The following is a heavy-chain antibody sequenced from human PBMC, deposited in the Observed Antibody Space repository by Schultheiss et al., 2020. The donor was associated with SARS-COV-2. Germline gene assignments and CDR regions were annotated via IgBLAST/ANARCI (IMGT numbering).Heavy chain of an antibody. V-gene: IGHV1-18*01. CDR3: ARSGLAAAGNNYYYGMDV. CDR1: GYTFTSYG. Sequence: GESLKISCKASGYTFTSYGISWVRQAPGQGLEWMGWISAYNGNTNYAQKLQGRVTMTTDTSTSTAYMELRSLRSDDTAVYYCARSGLAAAGNNYYYGMDVWGQGTTVTVSS. J-gene: IGHJ6*02. D-gene: IGHD6-13*01. CDR2: ISAYNGNT.